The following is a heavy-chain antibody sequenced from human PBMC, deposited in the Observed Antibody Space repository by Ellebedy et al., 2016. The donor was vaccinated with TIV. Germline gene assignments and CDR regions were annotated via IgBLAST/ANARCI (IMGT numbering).Heavy chain of an antibody. CDR1: GFTFSSFN. CDR2: ISYDGSDE. V-gene: IGHV3-30*04. D-gene: IGHD1-1*01. J-gene: IGHJ4*02. CDR3: ERDLKALMERGSYHFDS. Sequence: PGGSLRLSCAASGFTFSSFNMHWVRQAPGKGLEWVAVISYDGSDEHYADSVKGRFTISRDNFKNTLYLQVNSLRPEDTAVYYCERDLKALMERGSYHFDSWGQGTLVTVSS.